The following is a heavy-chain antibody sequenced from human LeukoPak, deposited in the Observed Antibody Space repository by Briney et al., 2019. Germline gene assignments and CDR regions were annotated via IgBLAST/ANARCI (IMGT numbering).Heavy chain of an antibody. V-gene: IGHV4-59*08. CDR2: TYYSGST. CDR3: ARMGNPATVTADY. J-gene: IGHJ4*02. D-gene: IGHD4-17*01. Sequence: SENLSLTCTVSGGTMRSYYWSWIRQPPGQGLEWIGYTYYSGSTIYHPSLKKRVPISLDTSKNQFSLKMNSVTAADTAVYYCARMGNPATVTADYWGQGTLVTVSS. CDR1: GGTMRSYY.